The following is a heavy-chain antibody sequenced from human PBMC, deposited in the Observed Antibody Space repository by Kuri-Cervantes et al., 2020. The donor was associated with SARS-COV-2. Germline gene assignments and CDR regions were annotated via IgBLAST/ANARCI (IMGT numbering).Heavy chain of an antibody. D-gene: IGHD6-13*01. J-gene: IGHJ6*03. CDR1: GYTLTELS. CDR3: ATTPLAAAGMYYYYYYMDV. V-gene: IGHV1-24*01. CDR2: FDPEDGET. Sequence: ASVKVSCKVSGYTLTELSMHWVRQAPGKGLEWMGGFDPEDGETTYAQKFQGRVTMTEDTSTDTAYMELSSLRSEDTAVYYCATTPLAAAGMYYYYYYMDVWGKGTTVTVSS.